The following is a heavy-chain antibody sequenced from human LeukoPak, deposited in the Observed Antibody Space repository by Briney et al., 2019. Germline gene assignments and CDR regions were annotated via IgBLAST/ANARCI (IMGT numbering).Heavy chain of an antibody. D-gene: IGHD6-19*01. J-gene: IGHJ4*02. CDR3: ARFEYTSAWRPFDY. Sequence: PGGSLRLSCAASGFTFSSHWISWVRQAPGKGLEWVANIKQDGSDKYYVDSVKGRFTISRDNVKNSLYLQMNSLRADDTAVYYCARFEYTSAWRPFDYWGQGTLVTVSS. V-gene: IGHV3-7*04. CDR1: GFTFSSHW. CDR2: IKQDGSDK.